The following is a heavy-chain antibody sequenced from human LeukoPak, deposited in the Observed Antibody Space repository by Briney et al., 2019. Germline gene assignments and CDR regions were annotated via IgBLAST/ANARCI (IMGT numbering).Heavy chain of an antibody. CDR1: GGTFSSYA. D-gene: IGHD1-20*01. CDR3: ARSEYNWNAGGAFSYYLDY. V-gene: IGHV1-69*01. Sequence: SVKVSCKASGGTFSSYAISWVRQAPGQGLEWMGGIIPIFGTANYAQKFQGRVTITADESSSTAYMELSSLRSEDTAVYYCARSEYNWNAGGAFSYYLDYWGQGTLVTVSS. J-gene: IGHJ4*02. CDR2: IIPIFGTA.